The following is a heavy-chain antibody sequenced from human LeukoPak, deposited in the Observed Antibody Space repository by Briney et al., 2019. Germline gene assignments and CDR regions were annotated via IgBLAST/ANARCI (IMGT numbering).Heavy chain of an antibody. CDR1: GFTFSGYA. V-gene: IGHV3-23*01. J-gene: IGHJ4*02. CDR3: AKDVSWTYYFDY. CDR2: ISGSGGST. Sequence: GGSLRLSCAASGFTFSGYAMSWVRQAPGKGLEWVSAISGSGGSTYHADSVKGRFTISRDNSKNTLYLQMNSLRAEDTAVYYCAKDVSWTYYFDYWGQGTLVTVSS. D-gene: IGHD6-13*01.